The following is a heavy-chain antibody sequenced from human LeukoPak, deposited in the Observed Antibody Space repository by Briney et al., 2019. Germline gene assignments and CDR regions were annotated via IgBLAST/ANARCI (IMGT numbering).Heavy chain of an antibody. CDR2: ISSSGSTI. CDR3: ARALRDGYNYAFDY. Sequence: GGSLRLSCAASGFTFSSYEMNWVRQAPGKGREWVSYISSSGSTIYYADCVKGRFTISRDNAKNSLYLQMNSLRPEDTAVYYCARALRDGYNYAFDYWGQGTLVTVSS. J-gene: IGHJ4*02. V-gene: IGHV3-48*03. D-gene: IGHD5-24*01. CDR1: GFTFSSYE.